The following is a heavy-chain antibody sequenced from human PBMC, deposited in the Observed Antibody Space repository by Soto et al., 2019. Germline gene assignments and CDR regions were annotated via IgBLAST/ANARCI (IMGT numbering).Heavy chain of an antibody. CDR2: IWYDGSNA. D-gene: IGHD1-1*01. CDR1: GFTFSNYG. CDR3: ARGTTGTTRGYFDY. Sequence: QVQLVESGGGVVQPGRSLRLSCAASGFTFSNYGMHWVRQAPGKGLEWVAVIWYDGSNADYADSVKGRFTISRDNSKNTLYVQSSGLAAEDTAVYYCARGTTGTTRGYFDYWGQGILVTVSS. V-gene: IGHV3-33*01. J-gene: IGHJ4*02.